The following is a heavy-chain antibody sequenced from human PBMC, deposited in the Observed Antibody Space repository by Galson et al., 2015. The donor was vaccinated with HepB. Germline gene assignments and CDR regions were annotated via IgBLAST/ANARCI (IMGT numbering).Heavy chain of an antibody. CDR1: GDSVSSNNAA. V-gene: IGHV6-1*01. Sequence: CAISGDSVSSNNAAWNWIRQSPSRGLEWLGRTYYRSKWYNDYAVSVKSRMTINPDTSKNQFSLQLNSVTPEDTAVYYCAGGDGDTLTFHYWGKEARVTVSS. CDR2: TYYRSKWYN. CDR3: AGGDGDTLTFHY. J-gene: IGHJ4*02. D-gene: IGHD4-17*01.